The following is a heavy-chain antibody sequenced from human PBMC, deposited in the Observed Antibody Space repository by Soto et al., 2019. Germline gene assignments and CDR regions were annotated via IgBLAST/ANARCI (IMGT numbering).Heavy chain of an antibody. J-gene: IGHJ6*02. CDR1: SFTFSSYA. CDR3: AKDRVSAYYYYYGMDV. Sequence: GSLRLSCAASSFTFSSYAMTWVRHAPGKGLEWVSGISGSGSSTYYADSVKGRFTISRDNSKNTLYLQMNSLRAEDTAVYYCAKDRVSAYYYYYGMDVWGQGTTVTVSS. D-gene: IGHD3-3*01. V-gene: IGHV3-23*01. CDR2: ISGSGSST.